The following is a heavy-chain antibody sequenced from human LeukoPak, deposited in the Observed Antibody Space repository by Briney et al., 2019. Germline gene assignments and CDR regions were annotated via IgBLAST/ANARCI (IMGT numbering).Heavy chain of an antibody. CDR3: ARGVTMVRGVISLRYYYYMDV. CDR1: GFTFSSYW. Sequence: PGGSLRLSCAASGFTFSSYWMSWVRQAPGKGLEWVANIKQDGSEKYYVDSVKGRFTISRDNAKNSLYLQMNSLRAEDTAVYYCARGVTMVRGVISLRYYYYMDVWGKGTTVTASS. V-gene: IGHV3-7*01. J-gene: IGHJ6*03. D-gene: IGHD3-10*01. CDR2: IKQDGSEK.